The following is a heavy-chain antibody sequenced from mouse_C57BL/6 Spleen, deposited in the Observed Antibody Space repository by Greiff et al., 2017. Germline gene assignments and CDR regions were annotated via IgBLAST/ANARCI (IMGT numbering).Heavy chain of an antibody. CDR2: INPNNGGT. CDR3: AGGVTTVVAHDYAMDY. D-gene: IGHD1-1*01. Sequence: EVQLQQSGPELVKPGASVKISCKASGYTFTDYYMNWVKQSHGKSLEWIGDINPNNGGTSYNQKFKGKATLTVDMSSSTAYMELRSLTSEDSAVYYCAGGVTTVVAHDYAMDYWGQGTSVTVSS. V-gene: IGHV1-26*01. J-gene: IGHJ4*01. CDR1: GYTFTDYY.